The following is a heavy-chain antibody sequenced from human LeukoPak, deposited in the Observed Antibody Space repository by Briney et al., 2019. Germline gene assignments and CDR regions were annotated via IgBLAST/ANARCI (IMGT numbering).Heavy chain of an antibody. V-gene: IGHV3-30*04. Sequence: GGSLRLSCAASRFTFSSYDMDWVRQAPGKGLEWVAVISYDGTNKYYADSVKGRFTISRDNSKNTLYLQMNSLRAEDTAVYYCAREVYYHDSSGYYFDYWGQGTLVTVSS. J-gene: IGHJ4*02. CDR3: AREVYYHDSSGYYFDY. D-gene: IGHD3-22*01. CDR2: ISYDGTNK. CDR1: RFTFSSYD.